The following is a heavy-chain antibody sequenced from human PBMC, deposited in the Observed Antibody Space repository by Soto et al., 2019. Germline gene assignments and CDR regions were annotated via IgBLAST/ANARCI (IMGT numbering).Heavy chain of an antibody. CDR1: GFTFSSYG. Sequence: QVQLVESGGGVVQPGRSLRLSCAASGFTFSSYGMHWVRQAPGKGLEWVAVISYDGSNKYYADSVKGRFTISRDNSKNTLYLQMNSLRAEDTAVYYCAKGSSGWYKDYWGQGTLVTVSS. V-gene: IGHV3-30*18. J-gene: IGHJ4*02. CDR2: ISYDGSNK. D-gene: IGHD6-19*01. CDR3: AKGSSGWYKDY.